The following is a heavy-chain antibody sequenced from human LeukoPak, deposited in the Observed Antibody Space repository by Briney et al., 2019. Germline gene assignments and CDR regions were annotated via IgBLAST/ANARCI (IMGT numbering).Heavy chain of an antibody. V-gene: IGHV3-30-3*01. D-gene: IGHD6-19*01. CDR2: ISNAGSNG. CDR1: GFTFSNYA. CDR3: AKDRIAVAGIGY. J-gene: IGHJ4*02. Sequence: GGSLRLSCVVSGFTFSNYAMHWVRQAPGKGLEWVAVISNAGSNGYYGDSVKGRFTISRDNSKNTLYLQMNSLRAEDTAVYYCAKDRIAVAGIGYWGQGTLVTVSS.